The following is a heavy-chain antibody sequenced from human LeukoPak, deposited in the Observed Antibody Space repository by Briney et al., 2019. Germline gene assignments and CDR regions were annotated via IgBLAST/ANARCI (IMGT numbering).Heavy chain of an antibody. CDR3: ASPYYDILTGYPNDAFDI. J-gene: IGHJ3*02. CDR1: GDFIRSSEW. V-gene: IGHV4-4*02. Sequence: SGTLSLTCDVSGDFIRSSEWWSWVRQPPGKGLEWIGQFFLSGGPNYRPSLRSRVTISVDRSKNQFSLKLSSVTAADTAVYYCASPYYDILTGYPNDAFDIWGQGTMVTVSS. D-gene: IGHD3-9*01. CDR2: FFLSGGP.